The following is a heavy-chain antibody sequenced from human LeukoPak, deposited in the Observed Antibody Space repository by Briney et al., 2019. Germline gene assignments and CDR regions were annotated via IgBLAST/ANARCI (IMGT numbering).Heavy chain of an antibody. J-gene: IGHJ4*02. V-gene: IGHV1-8*03. CDR1: GGTFTSYA. Sequence: ASVKVSCKASGGTFTSYAINWVRQATGQGLEWMGWMNPNSGNTGYAQKFQGRVTITRNTSISTAYMELSSLRSEDTAVYYCARGRRYCSSTSCYDSDYWGQGTLVTVSS. CDR2: MNPNSGNT. CDR3: ARGRRYCSSTSCYDSDY. D-gene: IGHD2-2*01.